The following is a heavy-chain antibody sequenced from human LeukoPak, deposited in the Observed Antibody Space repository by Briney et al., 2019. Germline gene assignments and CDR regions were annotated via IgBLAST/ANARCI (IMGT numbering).Heavy chain of an antibody. CDR1: GGSISSYY. CDR2: IYTSGST. CDR3: ARVSVFSGWPYYFDY. Sequence: SETLSLTCTVSGGSISSYYWSWIRQPAGKGLEWIGRIYTSGSTNYNPSLKSRVTMSVDTSKNQFSLKLSSVTAADTAVYCCARVSVFSGWPYYFDYWGQGTLVTVSS. D-gene: IGHD6-19*01. J-gene: IGHJ4*02. V-gene: IGHV4-4*07.